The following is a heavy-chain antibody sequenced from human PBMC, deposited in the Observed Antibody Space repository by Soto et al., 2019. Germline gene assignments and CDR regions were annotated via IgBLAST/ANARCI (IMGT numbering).Heavy chain of an antibody. J-gene: IGHJ3*01. CDR3: ARRGIINAFDF. Sequence: PSETLSLTCAVSGGSISSGGYSWSWIRQPPGKGLEWIGYVHVSGSTSYNPSLNSRVSISVDTSRNQFSLNLTSVTAADTAVYYCARRGIINAFDFWGQGTMVTVSS. V-gene: IGHV4-61*08. CDR1: GGSISSGGYS. D-gene: IGHD3-10*01. CDR2: VHVSGST.